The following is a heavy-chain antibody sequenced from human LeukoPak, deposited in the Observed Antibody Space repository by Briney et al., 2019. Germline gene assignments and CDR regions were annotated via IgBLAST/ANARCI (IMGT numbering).Heavy chain of an antibody. Sequence: PSETLSLTCAVYAGSFSGYYLTCIRQTPGKGLEWIGHINHSGSANYSPSLKSRVDISLYASNNQVSLDLTSVTAADTGVYYCARGTFSRHYTYGWYYFDQWGQGTQVTVSS. CDR1: AGSFSGYY. J-gene: IGHJ4*02. V-gene: IGHV4-34*01. D-gene: IGHD6-19*01. CDR3: ARGTFSRHYTYGWYYFDQ. CDR2: INHSGSA.